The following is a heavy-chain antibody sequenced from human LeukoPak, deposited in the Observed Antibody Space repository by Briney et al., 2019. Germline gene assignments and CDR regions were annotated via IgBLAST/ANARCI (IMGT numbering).Heavy chain of an antibody. Sequence: LVKLCCKASGGIFSSSAISWVRQSPGQGREWMGGFIPIFGTANYAQKFQGRVTITSDESRSTAYIDLSSVRCEDTAVYYCARDRSSGGYSRVGYVDYWGQGTLVTVSS. J-gene: IGHJ4*02. CDR2: FIPIFGTA. CDR3: ARDRSSGGYSRVGYVDY. V-gene: IGHV1-69*13. D-gene: IGHD6-19*01. CDR1: GGIFSSSA.